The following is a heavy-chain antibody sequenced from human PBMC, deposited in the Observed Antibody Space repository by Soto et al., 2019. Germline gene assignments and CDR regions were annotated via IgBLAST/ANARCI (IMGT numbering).Heavy chain of an antibody. J-gene: IGHJ4*02. CDR1: GYTFTSYD. CDR3: ARGGSIAAAGSSDY. V-gene: IGHV1-8*01. D-gene: IGHD6-13*01. CDR2: MNPNSGNT. Sequence: ASVKVSCEASGYTFTSYDINWVRQATGQGLEWMGWMNPNSGNTGYAQKFQGRVTMTRNTSISTAYMELSSLRSEDTAVYYCARGGSIAAAGSSDYWGQGTLVTVSS.